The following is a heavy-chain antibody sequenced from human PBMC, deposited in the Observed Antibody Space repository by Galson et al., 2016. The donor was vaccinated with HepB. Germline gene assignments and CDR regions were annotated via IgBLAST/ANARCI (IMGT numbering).Heavy chain of an antibody. D-gene: IGHD2/OR15-2a*01. CDR3: ARSAGNSDYHRIV. V-gene: IGHV4-61*01. CDR1: DDSVRSGQYY. J-gene: IGHJ4*02. Sequence: QVQLQESGPGLVKPSETLSLMCTVSDDSVRSGQYYWSWIRQSPGKGLEWIAYLSYSENTTSTPSLKSRVTLSIDRSKSQFSLRLSSVTAADTALYYCARSAGNSDYHRIVWGQGILVTVSS. CDR2: LSYSENT.